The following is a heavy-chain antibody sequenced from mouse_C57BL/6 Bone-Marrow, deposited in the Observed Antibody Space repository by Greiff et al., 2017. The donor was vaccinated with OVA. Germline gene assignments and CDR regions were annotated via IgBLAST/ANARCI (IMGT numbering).Heavy chain of an antibody. D-gene: IGHD1-1*01. V-gene: IGHV8-12*01. CDR2: IYWDDDK. CDR1: GFSLSTSGMG. J-gene: IGHJ2*01. Sequence: QVTLKECGPGILQSSQTLSLTCSFSGFSLSTSGMGVSWIRQPSGKGLEWLAHIYWDDDKRYNPSLKSRLTISKDTSRNQVFLKITSVDTADTATYYCARITTVLGDYWGQGTTLTVSS. CDR3: ARITTVLGDY.